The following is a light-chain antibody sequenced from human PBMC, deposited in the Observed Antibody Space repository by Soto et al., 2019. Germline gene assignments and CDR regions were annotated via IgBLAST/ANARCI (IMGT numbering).Light chain of an antibody. CDR2: EVT. J-gene: IGLJ1*01. Sequence: QSVLTQPASVSGSPGQSITISCTGTSSDVGGYNYVSLYQQRPGKAPKFMIYEVTNRPSGVSNRFSGSKSGNTASLTISGLQAEDEADYYCASYTSRGTRVFGTGTKVTVL. CDR1: SSDVGGYNY. CDR3: ASYTSRGTRV. V-gene: IGLV2-14*01.